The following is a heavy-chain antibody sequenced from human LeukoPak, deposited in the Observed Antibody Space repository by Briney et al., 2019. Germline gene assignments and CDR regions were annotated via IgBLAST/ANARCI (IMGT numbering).Heavy chain of an antibody. CDR2: IYPGDSDT. D-gene: IGHD4-17*01. Sequence: GESLKISCKGSGYRFTNYWIGWVRQMPGKGLEWMGIIYPGDSDTRYSPSFQGQVTISADKSISTAYLQWSSLKASDTAMYYCARRHSYGDYARPKGYYYYYMDVWGKGTTVTVSS. J-gene: IGHJ6*03. V-gene: IGHV5-51*01. CDR1: GYRFTNYW. CDR3: ARRHSYGDYARPKGYYYYYMDV.